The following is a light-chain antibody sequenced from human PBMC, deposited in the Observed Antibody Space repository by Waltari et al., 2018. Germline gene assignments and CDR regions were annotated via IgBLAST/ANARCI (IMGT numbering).Light chain of an antibody. J-gene: IGKJ2*03. CDR2: GAS. V-gene: IGKV3-15*01. CDR3: LQRSNWPYS. CDR1: QSVSSS. Sequence: EIVMTQSPATLSLSPGERATLSCRASQSVSSSLAWYQQKPGQAPRLRIYGASVRATGIPDRFRGSGSGTDFTLTINSLEPEDVAVYYCLQRSNWPYSFGQGTKVEIK.